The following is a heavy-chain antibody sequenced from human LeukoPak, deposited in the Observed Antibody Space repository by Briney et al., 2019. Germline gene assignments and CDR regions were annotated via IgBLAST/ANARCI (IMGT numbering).Heavy chain of an antibody. V-gene: IGHV3-48*01. CDR1: GFTFSSHS. CDR3: AMTSIAATGTFDF. CDR2: ISSSSSTI. Sequence: GGSLRLSCAASGFTFSSHSMNWVRQAPGKGLEWVSYISSSSSTIYYADSVKGRFTISRDNAKNSLYLQMNSLRAEDTAVYYCAMTSIAATGTFDFWGQGTLVTVSS. D-gene: IGHD6-25*01. J-gene: IGHJ4*02.